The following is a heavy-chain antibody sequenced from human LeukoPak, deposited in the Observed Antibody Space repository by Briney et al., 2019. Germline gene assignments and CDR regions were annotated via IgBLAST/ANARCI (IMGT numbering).Heavy chain of an antibody. CDR3: AKDRQRRIMYYDSSGYSSADY. CDR1: GFTFSDYT. D-gene: IGHD3-22*01. V-gene: IGHV3-48*04. CDR2: ISCISSTI. Sequence: GGSLRLSCEASGFTFSDYTMNWVRQAPGKGLEWVSYISCISSTIYYTDSVKGRFSISRGNAKNTLYLQMNSLRAEDTAVYYCAKDRQRRIMYYDSSGYSSADYWGQGTLVTVSS. J-gene: IGHJ4*02.